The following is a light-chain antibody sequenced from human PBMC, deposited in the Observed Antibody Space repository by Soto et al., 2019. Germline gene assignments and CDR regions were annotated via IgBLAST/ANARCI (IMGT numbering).Light chain of an antibody. Sequence: EVVMTQSPATLSVSPGERATLSCRASQSVSSNLAWYQQKPGQAHRLLIYGASTRATGIPARFSGSGSGTEFTPTISSLLSEDFAVYYCQQYNNWPPWTFGQGTKVEIK. CDR2: GAS. V-gene: IGKV3-15*01. J-gene: IGKJ1*01. CDR1: QSVSSN. CDR3: QQYNNWPPWT.